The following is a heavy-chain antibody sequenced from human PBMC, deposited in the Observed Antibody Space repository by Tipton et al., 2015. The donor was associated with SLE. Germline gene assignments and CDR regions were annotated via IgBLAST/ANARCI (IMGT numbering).Heavy chain of an antibody. Sequence: SLRLSCAASGFTFSSYAMHWVRQAPGKGLEWVAVISYDGSNKYYADSVKGRFTISRDNSKNTLYLQMNSLRAEDTAVYYCARELLPYYGMGVWGQGTTVTVSS. CDR1: GFTFSSYA. V-gene: IGHV3-30*04. CDR2: ISYDGSNK. CDR3: ARELLPYYGMGV. J-gene: IGHJ6*02. D-gene: IGHD2-15*01.